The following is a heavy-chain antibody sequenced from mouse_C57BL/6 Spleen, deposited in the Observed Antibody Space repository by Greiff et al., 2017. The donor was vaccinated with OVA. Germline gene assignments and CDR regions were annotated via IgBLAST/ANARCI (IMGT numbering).Heavy chain of an antibody. V-gene: IGHV1-19*01. Sequence: EVQLKQSGPVLVKPGASVKMSCKASGYTFTDYYMNWVKQSHGKSLEWIGVINPYNGGTSYNQKFKGKATLTVDKSSSTAYMELNSLTSEDSAVYYCARPLGYYAMDYWGQGTSVTVSS. CDR1: GYTFTDYY. J-gene: IGHJ4*01. CDR2: INPYNGGT. CDR3: ARPLGYYAMDY. D-gene: IGHD4-1*01.